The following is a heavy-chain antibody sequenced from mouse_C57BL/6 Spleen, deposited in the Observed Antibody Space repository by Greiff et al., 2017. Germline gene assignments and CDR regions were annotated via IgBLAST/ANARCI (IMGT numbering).Heavy chain of an antibody. J-gene: IGHJ4*01. D-gene: IGHD4-1*01. Sequence: EVKLQESGPGLVKPSQSLSLTCSVTGYSITSGYYWNWIRQFPGNKLEWMGYISYDGSNNYNPSLKNRISITRDTSKNQFFLKLNSVTTEDTATYYCARPTLQTGTGAMDYWGQGTSVTVSS. CDR2: ISYDGSN. V-gene: IGHV3-6*01. CDR3: ARPTLQTGTGAMDY. CDR1: GYSITSGYY.